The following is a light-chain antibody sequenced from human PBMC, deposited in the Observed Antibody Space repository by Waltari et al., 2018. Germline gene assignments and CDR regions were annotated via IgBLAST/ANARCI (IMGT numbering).Light chain of an antibody. V-gene: IGKV3-11*01. CDR2: DAS. CDR3: QQNSNLLT. Sequence: DIVLTQSPATLSLSPGERATLSCRASQSVTSSLGWYQQKPGQAPRLLIYDASNRATGIPARFSGSGSGTDFTLTISSLEPEDFAVYYCQQNSNLLTFGGGTKVEIK. J-gene: IGKJ4*01. CDR1: QSVTSS.